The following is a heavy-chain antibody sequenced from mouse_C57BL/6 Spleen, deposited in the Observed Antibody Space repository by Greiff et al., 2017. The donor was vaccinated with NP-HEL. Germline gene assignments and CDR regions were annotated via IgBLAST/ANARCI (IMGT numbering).Heavy chain of an antibody. CDR3: ARSDDYDVGLLYAMDY. D-gene: IGHD2-4*01. J-gene: IGHJ4*01. V-gene: IGHV1-55*01. CDR2: IYPGSGST. CDR1: GYTFTSYW. Sequence: VQLQQPGAELVKPGASVKMSCKASGYTFTSYWITWVKQRPGQGLEWIGDIYPGSGSTNYNEKFKSKATLTVDTSSSTAYMQLSSLTSEDSAVYYCARSDDYDVGLLYAMDYWGQGTSVTVSS.